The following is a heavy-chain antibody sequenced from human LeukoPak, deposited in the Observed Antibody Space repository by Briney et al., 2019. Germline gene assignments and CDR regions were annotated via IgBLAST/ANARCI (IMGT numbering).Heavy chain of an antibody. Sequence: PGGSLRLSCAASGFTFSTYSMQWVRQTPAKGLEWVAAISYDGSGKYYADSVKGRFTVSRDNSKDTLYLEMDSLQTEDAALYYCATYSSSYYYFVYWGQGTLVTVSS. CDR3: ATYSSSYYYFVY. V-gene: IGHV3-30-3*01. J-gene: IGHJ4*02. CDR2: ISYDGSGK. D-gene: IGHD6-13*01. CDR1: GFTFSTYS.